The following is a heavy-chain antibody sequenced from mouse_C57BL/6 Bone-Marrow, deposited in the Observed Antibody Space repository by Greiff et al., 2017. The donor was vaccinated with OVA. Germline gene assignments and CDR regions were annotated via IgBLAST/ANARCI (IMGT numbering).Heavy chain of an antibody. Sequence: EVMLVESGGGLVKPGGSLKLSCAASGFTFSSYAMSWVRQTPEKRLEWVATISDGGSYTYYPDNVKGRFTISRDNAKNNLYLQLSHLKSEDTALYYCGRDRGCYGSSFAYWGQGTLVTVSA. J-gene: IGHJ3*01. CDR2: ISDGGSYT. CDR3: GRDRGCYGSSFAY. D-gene: IGHD1-1*01. CDR1: GFTFSSYA. V-gene: IGHV5-4*01.